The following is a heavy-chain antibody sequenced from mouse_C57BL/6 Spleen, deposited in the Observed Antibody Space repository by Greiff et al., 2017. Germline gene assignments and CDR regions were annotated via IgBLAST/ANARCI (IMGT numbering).Heavy chain of an antibody. CDR2: ISDGGSYT. J-gene: IGHJ1*03. Sequence: EVKLVESGGGLVKPGGSLKLSCAASGFTFSSYAMSWVRQTPEKRLEWVATISDGGSYTYYPDNVKGRFTISRDNAKNNLYLQMSHLKSEDTAMYYCARDRGYGSDWYFDVWGTGTTVTVSS. V-gene: IGHV5-4*01. D-gene: IGHD1-1*01. CDR3: ARDRGYGSDWYFDV. CDR1: GFTFSSYA.